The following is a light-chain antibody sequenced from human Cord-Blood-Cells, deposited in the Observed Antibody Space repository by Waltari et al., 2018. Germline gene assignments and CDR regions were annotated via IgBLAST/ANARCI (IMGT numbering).Light chain of an antibody. CDR2: EVS. CDR3: SSYAGSNWV. J-gene: IGLJ3*02. Sequence: QSALTQPPSASGSPGQSVTISCTGTSSDVGGYNYVSWYQQHPGKAPKLMVYEVSMPPAGVPDRFSGSKSGNTASRTGVGLQAEDEADYCCSSYAGSNWVFGGGTKLTVL. CDR1: SSDVGGYNY. V-gene: IGLV2-8*01.